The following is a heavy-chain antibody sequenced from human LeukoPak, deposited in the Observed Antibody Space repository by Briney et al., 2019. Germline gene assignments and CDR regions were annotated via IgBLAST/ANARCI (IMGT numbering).Heavy chain of an antibody. V-gene: IGHV4-34*01. J-gene: IGHJ3*02. CDR1: GGSFSGYY. CDR3: ARHYTALNPCAFDI. Sequence: KASETLSLTCAVYGGSFSGYYWSWIRQPPGKGLEWIGEINHSGSTNYNPSLKSRVTISVDTSKNQFSLKLSSVTAADTAVYYCARHYTALNPCAFDIWGQGTMVTVSS. CDR2: INHSGST. D-gene: IGHD5-18*01.